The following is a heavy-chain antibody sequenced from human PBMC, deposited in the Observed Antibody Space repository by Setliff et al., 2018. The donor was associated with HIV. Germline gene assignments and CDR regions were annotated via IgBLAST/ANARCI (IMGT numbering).Heavy chain of an antibody. V-gene: IGHV1-24*01. CDR3: ATDPGYSSTWYSESFQH. CDR1: GYTLTELS. D-gene: IGHD6-13*01. J-gene: IGHJ1*01. Sequence: GPSVKVSCKISGYTLTELSIHWVRQAPGKGLEWMANFDPEDGETFYAQKFQGRLTMTEDTSTDTAYMELSSLRSDDTAMYYCATDPGYSSTWYSESFQHWGQGTVGTVPQ. CDR2: FDPEDGET.